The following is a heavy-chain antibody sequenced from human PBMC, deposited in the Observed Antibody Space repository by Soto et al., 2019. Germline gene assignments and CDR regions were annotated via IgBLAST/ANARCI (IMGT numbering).Heavy chain of an antibody. J-gene: IGHJ4*02. CDR3: ARRGGSSPFDY. D-gene: IGHD1-26*01. Sequence: QLQLQESGPGLVKPSETLSLTCTVSGGSISSSSYYWGWIRQSPGKGLEWIGNIYYSGSTYYNPSLKSRVTISVDTSKNQFSLKLSFVTAADTAVYYCARRGGSSPFDYWGQGTLVTVSS. CDR1: GGSISSSSYY. V-gene: IGHV4-39*01. CDR2: IYYSGST.